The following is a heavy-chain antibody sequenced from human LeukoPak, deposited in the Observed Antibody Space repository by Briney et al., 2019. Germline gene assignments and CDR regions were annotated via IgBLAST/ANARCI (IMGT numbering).Heavy chain of an antibody. J-gene: IGHJ2*01. V-gene: IGHV4-59*01. CDR3: AKGDTTFLFWYFDL. D-gene: IGHD2/OR15-2a*01. CDR2: IYYSGNT. CDR1: GGSITSVY. Sequence: SETLSLTCTVSGGSITSVYGSWIRQPPGKGLEWIGYIYYSGNTDYNPSLKSRVTISVDRSKNQFPLKLSSVTAADTAIYYCAKGDTTFLFWYFDLWGRGTLVTVSS.